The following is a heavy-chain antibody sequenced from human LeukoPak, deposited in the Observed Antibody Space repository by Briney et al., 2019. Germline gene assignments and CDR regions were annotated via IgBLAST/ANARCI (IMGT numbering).Heavy chain of an antibody. CDR3: ARDRYGSGNVLVY. V-gene: IGHV1-2*02. Sequence: APVKVSCKASGYTFTGYYMHWVRQAPGQGLEWMGWINPNSGGTNYAQKFQGRVTMTRDTSISTAYMELSRLRSDGTAVYYCARDRYGSGNVLVYWGQGTLVTVSS. CDR1: GYTFTGYY. CDR2: INPNSGGT. J-gene: IGHJ4*02. D-gene: IGHD3-10*01.